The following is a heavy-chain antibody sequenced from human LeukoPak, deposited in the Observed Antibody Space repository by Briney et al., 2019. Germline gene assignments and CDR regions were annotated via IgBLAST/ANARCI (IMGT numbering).Heavy chain of an antibody. CDR3: ARLLAGCPGGRCRAHFDY. CDR1: GDSINSNY. CDR2: IYYGGST. V-gene: IGHV4-59*01. J-gene: IGHJ4*02. D-gene: IGHD2-15*01. Sequence: SETLSLTCSVSGDSINSNYWSWMRQPPGKGLEWIGYIYYGGSTNYNPSLKSRVSMSVDTSKNQFSLNLSTVTAADTAVYHCARLLAGCPGGRCRAHFDYWGQGTLVTVSS.